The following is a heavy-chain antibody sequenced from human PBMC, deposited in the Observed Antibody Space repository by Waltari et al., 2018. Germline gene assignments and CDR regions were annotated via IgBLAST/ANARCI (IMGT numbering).Heavy chain of an antibody. V-gene: IGHV3-74*01. CDR2: SSSDGSSV. D-gene: IGHD3-22*01. Sequence: EEQLVESGGGLAHPGESLRLSCAASGFTFSRYWMDWVRQAPGQGLVWVACSSSDGSSVTYADSVKGRFTISRDNAKITLYVQMNRLRAEDTAVYYCARVATKTYSSPVPGRPYYYGMDVWGQGTTVTVSS. CDR1: GFTFSRYW. J-gene: IGHJ6*02. CDR3: ARVATKTYSSPVPGRPYYYGMDV.